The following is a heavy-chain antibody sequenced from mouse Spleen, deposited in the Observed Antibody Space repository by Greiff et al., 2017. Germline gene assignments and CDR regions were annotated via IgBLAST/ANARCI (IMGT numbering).Heavy chain of an antibody. CDR3: ARNGGRYEYYFDY. J-gene: IGHJ2*01. V-gene: IGHV2-6*02. CDR2: IWSDGST. D-gene: IGHD2-14*01. Sequence: QEQLKESGPGLVAPSQSLSITCTVSGFSLTSYGVHWVRQPPGKGLEWLVVIWSDGSTTYNSALKSRLSISKDNSKSQVFLKMNSLQTDDTAMYYCARNGGRYEYYFDYWGQGTTLTVSS. CDR1: GFSLTSYG.